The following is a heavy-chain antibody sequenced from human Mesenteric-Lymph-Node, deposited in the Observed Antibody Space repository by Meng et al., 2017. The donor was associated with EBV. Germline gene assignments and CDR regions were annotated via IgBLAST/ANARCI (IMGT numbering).Heavy chain of an antibody. Sequence: QVQLVESGAEVRNPGASVKISCKASGYSFTSYYFHWLRQAPGQGLEWLGIINPSDGDTAYPQNFHDRVTVTMDTSSSTVHLDLSSLKSDDTAVYYCALASFDFWGQGTLVTVSS. CDR1: GYSFTSYY. CDR3: ALASFDF. J-gene: IGHJ4*02. CDR2: INPSDGDT. V-gene: IGHV1-46*01.